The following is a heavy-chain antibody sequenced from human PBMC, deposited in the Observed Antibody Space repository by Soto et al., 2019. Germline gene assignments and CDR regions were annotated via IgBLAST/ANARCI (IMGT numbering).Heavy chain of an antibody. Sequence: GASVKVSCKASGGTFSSYAISWVRQAPGQGLEWMGGIIPIFGTANYAQKFQGRVTITADESTSTAYMELSSLRSEDTAVYYCARGLTYGVVVTADYYYGMDVWGQGTTVTVSS. V-gene: IGHV1-69*13. D-gene: IGHD2-21*02. CDR2: IIPIFGTA. J-gene: IGHJ6*02. CDR3: ARGLTYGVVVTADYYYGMDV. CDR1: GGTFSSYA.